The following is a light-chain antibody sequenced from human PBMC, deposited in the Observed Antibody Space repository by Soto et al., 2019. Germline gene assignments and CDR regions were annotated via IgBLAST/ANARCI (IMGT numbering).Light chain of an antibody. CDR2: AAS. J-gene: IGKJ3*01. V-gene: IGKV1-9*01. CDR1: QGISSY. CDR3: QQRNSYPFT. Sequence: IPLTQSPSSLSASVGARVTITCRASQGISSYLAWYQQKPGQAPRLMIYAASTYQGGVPSGFSGTGSGTDVTLTISTLHPEDFTTYHGQQRNSYPFTLGPGTKVDSK.